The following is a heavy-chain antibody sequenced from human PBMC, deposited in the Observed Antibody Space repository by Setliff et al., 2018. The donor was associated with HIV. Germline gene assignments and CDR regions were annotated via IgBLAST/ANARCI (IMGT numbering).Heavy chain of an antibody. CDR3: AKDPTHDSYGDYYWYFDL. V-gene: IGHV3-23*01. CDR2: ISAGGGNT. D-gene: IGHD4-17*01. CDR1: GFTFNTYA. Sequence: PGGSLRLSCAASGFTFNTYAMNWVRQAPGKGLEWVSGISAGGGNTYYGDSVKGRLTISRDNSKNTLYLQMNSLRAEDTAVYYCAKDPTHDSYGDYYWYFDLWGRGTLGTVS. J-gene: IGHJ2*01.